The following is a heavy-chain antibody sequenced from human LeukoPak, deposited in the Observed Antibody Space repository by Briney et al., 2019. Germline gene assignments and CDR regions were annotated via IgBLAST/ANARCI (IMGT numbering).Heavy chain of an antibody. CDR2: INGGGNTT. CDR1: GFAFSSFA. CDR3: TKELHVAVAVADYYYFYRDV. D-gene: IGHD6-19*01. Sequence: GGTLRLSCAASGFAFSSFAMGWVRQSPGKGLEWLSTINGGGNTTFYAASVKGRFTFSKDNSKNTLYLHMDSLRPGDTAIYYCTKELHVAVAVADYYYFYRDVWGRGTAVSVSS. V-gene: IGHV3-23*01. J-gene: IGHJ6*03.